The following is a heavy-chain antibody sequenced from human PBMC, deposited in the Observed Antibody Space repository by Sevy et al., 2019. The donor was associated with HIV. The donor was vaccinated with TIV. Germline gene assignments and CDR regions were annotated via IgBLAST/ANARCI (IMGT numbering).Heavy chain of an antibody. D-gene: IGHD2-8*02. CDR2: IRYDGSNE. CDR1: GFTFSNHG. J-gene: IGHJ3*02. V-gene: IGHV3-30*02. CDR3: AKDRKVLLVVYAIPFDVFDI. Sequence: GGSLRLSCAASGFTFSNHGMHWVRQAPGKGLEWVAFIRYDGSNEYYGDSVKGRFTISRDNSKDTLYLQMNSLRPEDTAVYFCAKDRKVLLVVYAIPFDVFDIWGHGTMVTLSS.